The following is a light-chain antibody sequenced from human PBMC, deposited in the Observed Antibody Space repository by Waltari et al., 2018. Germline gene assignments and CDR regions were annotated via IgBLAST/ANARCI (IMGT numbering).Light chain of an antibody. Sequence: SYEVTQPPSVSVSPGQTASITCSGDKLGEKYVSWYQQKPGQSPVVVIYEDDDRPSGIPERFSGSNSGNTATLTISWTQAMDEADYYCQAWDGSTSTVVFGGGTKVTVL. CDR3: QAWDGSTSTVV. CDR2: EDD. CDR1: KLGEKY. V-gene: IGLV3-1*01. J-gene: IGLJ2*01.